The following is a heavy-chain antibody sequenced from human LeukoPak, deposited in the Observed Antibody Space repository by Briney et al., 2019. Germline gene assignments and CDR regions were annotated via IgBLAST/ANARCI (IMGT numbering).Heavy chain of an antibody. Sequence: GSLRLSCAASGISFSTYWMAWVQQAPGKGLEWVANIKGDESARHQADSVKGRFTISRDNAQNSVYLQMSRLRGEDTAVYYCARDVGGSLDYWGQGTLVTVSS. CDR1: GISFSTYW. CDR3: ARDVGGSLDY. V-gene: IGHV3-7*01. CDR2: IKGDESAR. D-gene: IGHD1-26*01. J-gene: IGHJ4*02.